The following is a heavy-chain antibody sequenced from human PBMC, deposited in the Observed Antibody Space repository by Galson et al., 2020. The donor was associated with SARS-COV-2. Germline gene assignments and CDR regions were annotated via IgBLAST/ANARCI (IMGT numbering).Heavy chain of an antibody. CDR3: ARGTFVAARPADFDY. Sequence: GGSLRLSCAVSGFTFSSHAMSWVRQAPGKGLEWVASFSGGGGSSYYADSVKGRFTISRDNSKNTLYLQMNSLRAEDTAVYYCARGTFVAARPADFDYWGQGALVIVSS. CDR1: GFTFSSHA. J-gene: IGHJ4*02. CDR2: FSGGGGSS. D-gene: IGHD6-6*01. V-gene: IGHV3-23*01.